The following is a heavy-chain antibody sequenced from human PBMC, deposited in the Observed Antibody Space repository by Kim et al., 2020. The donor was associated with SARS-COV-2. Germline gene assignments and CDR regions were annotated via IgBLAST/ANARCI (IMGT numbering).Heavy chain of an antibody. V-gene: IGHV4-34*01. CDR2: INHSGST. CDR3: ARRQLWLYEMQWWFDP. CDR1: GGSFSGYY. J-gene: IGHJ5*02. Sequence: SETLSLTCAVYGGSFSGYYWSWIRQPPGKGLEWIGEINHSGSTNYNPSLKSRVTISVDTSKNQFSLKLSSVTAADTAVYYCARRQLWLYEMQWWFDPWGQGTLVTVSS. D-gene: IGHD5-18*01.